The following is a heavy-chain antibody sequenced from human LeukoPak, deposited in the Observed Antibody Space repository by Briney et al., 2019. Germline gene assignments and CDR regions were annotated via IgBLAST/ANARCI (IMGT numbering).Heavy chain of an antibody. D-gene: IGHD3-10*02. CDR1: GFTFSSYA. CDR2: ISGSGGST. Sequence: GGSLRLSCAASGFTFSSYAMSWVRQAPGKGLRWVSAISGSGGSTYYADSVKGRFTISRDNAKNSLYLQMNSLRAEDTAVYYCAELGITMIGGVWGKGTTVTISS. V-gene: IGHV3-23*01. J-gene: IGHJ6*04. CDR3: AELGITMIGGV.